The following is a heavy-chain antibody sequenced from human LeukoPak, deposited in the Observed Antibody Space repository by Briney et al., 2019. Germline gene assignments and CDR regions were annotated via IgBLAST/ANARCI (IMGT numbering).Heavy chain of an antibody. CDR2: ISGSGGST. CDR1: GSTFASFA. D-gene: IGHD1-26*01. CDR3: AKDLSGSFDY. Sequence: GGSRGLSWQPSGSTFASFAMSWVGKPQGKGLGWVSAISGSGGSTYYADSVKGRFTISRDNSKNTLYLQMNSLRAEDTAVYYCAKDLSGSFDYWGQGTLVTVSS. V-gene: IGHV3-23*01. J-gene: IGHJ4*02.